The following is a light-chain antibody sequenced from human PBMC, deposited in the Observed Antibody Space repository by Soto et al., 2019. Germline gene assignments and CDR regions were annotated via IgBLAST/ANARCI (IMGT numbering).Light chain of an antibody. CDR1: QSISSY. CDR2: AAS. Sequence: IQMTQSPSSLSASVGDRVTLTCRASQSISSYLNWYQQKPGKAPKLLIYAASNLQSGVPSRFSGSGSGTDFTLTISTLQPGDFATYYCQQSYNAPLYTFGQGTKLEIK. CDR3: QQSYNAPLYT. J-gene: IGKJ2*01. V-gene: IGKV1-39*01.